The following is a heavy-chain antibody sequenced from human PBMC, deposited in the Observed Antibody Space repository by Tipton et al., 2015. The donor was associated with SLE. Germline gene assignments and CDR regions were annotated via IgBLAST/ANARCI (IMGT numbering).Heavy chain of an antibody. D-gene: IGHD6-13*01. CDR1: GFTFSSYS. V-gene: IGHV3-48*01. Sequence: SLRLSCAASGFTFSSYSMNWVRQAPGKGLEWVSYISSSSSTIYYADSVKGRFTISRDNAKNSLYLQMNSLRAEDTAVYYCARDKTDSSSGGWFDPWGQGTLVTVSS. CDR2: ISSSSSTI. J-gene: IGHJ5*02. CDR3: ARDKTDSSSGGWFDP.